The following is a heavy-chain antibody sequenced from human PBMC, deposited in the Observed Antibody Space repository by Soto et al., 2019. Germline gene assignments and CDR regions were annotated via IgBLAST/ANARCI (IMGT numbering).Heavy chain of an antibody. CDR2: IIPILGIA. V-gene: IGHV1-69*04. CDR1: GGTFSSYT. CDR3: ARDSIVVVPAAIPGWFDP. Sequence: ASVKVSCKASGGTFSSYTISWVRQAPGQGLEWMGRIIPILGIANYAQKFQGRVTITADKSTSTAYMELSSLRSEDTAVYYCARDSIVVVPAAIPGWFDPWGQGTLVTVSS. J-gene: IGHJ5*02. D-gene: IGHD2-2*01.